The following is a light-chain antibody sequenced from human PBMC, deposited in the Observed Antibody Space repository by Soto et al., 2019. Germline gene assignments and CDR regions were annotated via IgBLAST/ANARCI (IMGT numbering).Light chain of an antibody. CDR1: HSISSW. Sequence: IHMTQSPSTLSASVGDRVTITCRASHSISSWLAWYQQKPGKVPKVLIYAATSLHSGVPSRFSGSGSGTDFTLTISSLQPEDFATYYCLQDYNFPWTFGQGTKVDIK. J-gene: IGKJ1*01. CDR2: AAT. CDR3: LQDYNFPWT. V-gene: IGKV1-6*01.